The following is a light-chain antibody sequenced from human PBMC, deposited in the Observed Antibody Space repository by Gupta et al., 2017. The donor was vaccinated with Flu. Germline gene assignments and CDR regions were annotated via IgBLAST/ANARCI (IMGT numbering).Light chain of an antibody. J-gene: IGKJ1*01. Sequence: GDRVTITCRASQSFGSYLIWYQHKAGKAPKLLIYTASSLQSGVPSRFSGSGSGTDFALTISSLQPEDFATYYCQQSYSSPWTFGQGTKVEIK. V-gene: IGKV1-39*01. CDR3: QQSYSSPWT. CDR1: QSFGSY. CDR2: TAS.